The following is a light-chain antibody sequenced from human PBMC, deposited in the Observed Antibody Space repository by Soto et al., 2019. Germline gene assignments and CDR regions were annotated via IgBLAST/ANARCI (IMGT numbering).Light chain of an antibody. Sequence: DIVMTQSPDSLAVSLGERATINCKSSQSVLYSSNNKNYLAWYQQRPGQPPNLLIYWASTREAGVPDRFSGSGSGTDFTLTISSLQAEDVAVYYCQQYITTPWTFGQGTKVGIK. CDR2: WAS. CDR1: QSVLYSSNNKNY. J-gene: IGKJ1*01. V-gene: IGKV4-1*01. CDR3: QQYITTPWT.